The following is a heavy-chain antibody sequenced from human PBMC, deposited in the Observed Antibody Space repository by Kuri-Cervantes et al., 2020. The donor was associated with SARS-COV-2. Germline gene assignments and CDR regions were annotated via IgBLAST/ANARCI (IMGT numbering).Heavy chain of an antibody. CDR2: INSDGSST. CDR1: GFTFSSYW. V-gene: IGHV3-74*01. D-gene: IGHD6-19*01. CDR3: ARGSGVAGTGAFDI. J-gene: IGHJ3*02. Sequence: GGSLRLSCAASGFTFSSYWMHWVRQAPGKGLVWVSRINSDGSSTSYADSVKGRFTISRDNAKNSLYLQMNSPRAEDTAVYYCARGSGVAGTGAFDIWGQGTMVTVSS.